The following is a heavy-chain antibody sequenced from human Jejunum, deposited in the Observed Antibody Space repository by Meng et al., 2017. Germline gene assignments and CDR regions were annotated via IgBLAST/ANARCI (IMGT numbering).Heavy chain of an antibody. Sequence: GESLKISCAASGFTFSASTIHWVRQASGKGLEWVGRIRSKTNSYATAYSASVKGRFTISRDDSENTAYLQMNSLKTEDTAVYYCLRLVKPSSWWLDPWGQGTLVPCSS. CDR3: LRLVKPSSWWLDP. D-gene: IGHD2-2*01. V-gene: IGHV3-73*01. CDR2: IRSKTNSYAT. CDR1: GFTFSAST. J-gene: IGHJ5*02.